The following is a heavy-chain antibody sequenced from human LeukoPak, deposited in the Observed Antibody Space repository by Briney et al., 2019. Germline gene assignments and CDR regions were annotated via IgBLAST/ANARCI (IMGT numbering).Heavy chain of an antibody. CDR1: GGPITDHY. Sequence: SETLSLTCTGSGGPITDHYWSWVRQPPGKGLEWIGYRHHSGGANSNPSLKSRVAISVDTSKNQISLKLSSVTAADTAVYYCAGDTHEYGSGSHYDDTFDSWGQGTLVIVSS. D-gene: IGHD3-10*01. CDR3: AGDTHEYGSGSHYDDTFDS. J-gene: IGHJ3*02. V-gene: IGHV4-59*11. CDR2: RHHSGGA.